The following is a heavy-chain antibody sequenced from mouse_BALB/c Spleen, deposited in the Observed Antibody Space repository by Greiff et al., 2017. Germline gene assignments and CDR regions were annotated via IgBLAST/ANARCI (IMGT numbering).Heavy chain of an antibody. Sequence: QVQLQQSGAELAKPGASVKMSCKASGYTFTSYWMHWVKQRPGQGLEWIGYINPSTGYTEYNQKFKDKATLTADKSSSTAYMQLSSLTSEDSAVYYCARFDYDAMDDWGQGTSVTVSS. V-gene: IGHV1-7*01. J-gene: IGHJ4*01. CDR3: ARFDYDAMDD. CDR2: INPSTGYT. CDR1: GYTFTSYW.